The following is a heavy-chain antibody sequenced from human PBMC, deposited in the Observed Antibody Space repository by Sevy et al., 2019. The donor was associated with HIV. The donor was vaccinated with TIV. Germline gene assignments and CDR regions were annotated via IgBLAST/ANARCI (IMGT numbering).Heavy chain of an antibody. D-gene: IGHD5-12*01. CDR3: ARGGSGYDFDY. CDR2: IYSGGST. V-gene: IGHV3-53*01. CDR1: GFTVSSNY. Sequence: GGSLRLSCAASGFTVSSNYMSWVRQAPGKGLEWVSVIYSGGSTYYADTVKGRFTISRDNSKNTLYLQMNSLRAEDTAVYYCARGGSGYDFDYWGQGTLVTVSS. J-gene: IGHJ4*02.